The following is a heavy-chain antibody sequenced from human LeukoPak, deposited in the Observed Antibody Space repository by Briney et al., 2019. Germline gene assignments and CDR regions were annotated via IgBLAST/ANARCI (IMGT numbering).Heavy chain of an antibody. CDR3: ARATDSSGYDY. CDR1: GFSFRDYW. V-gene: IGHV3-69-1*01. D-gene: IGHD3-22*01. CDR2: IWSSTI. Sequence: GGSLRLSCAASGFSFRDYWMSWVRQAPGKRLEWVSYIWSSTISYTDSVKGRFTISRDNAKNTLYLQMNSLRAEDTAVYYCARATDSSGYDYWGQGTLVTVSS. J-gene: IGHJ4*02.